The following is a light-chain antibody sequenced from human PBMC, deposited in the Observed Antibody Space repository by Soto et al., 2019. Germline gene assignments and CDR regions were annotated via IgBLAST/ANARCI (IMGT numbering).Light chain of an antibody. Sequence: DIRLTQSPSTLSASVGDRVTITCRASHTISTWLAWYQQKPGKAPTLLIYEASRLGTGVPSRFSGSGSGTEFSLTISSLQPDESATYYCQQYNTFWTFGHRTKVQI. CDR1: HTISTW. J-gene: IGKJ1*01. CDR2: EAS. V-gene: IGKV1-5*03. CDR3: QQYNTFWT.